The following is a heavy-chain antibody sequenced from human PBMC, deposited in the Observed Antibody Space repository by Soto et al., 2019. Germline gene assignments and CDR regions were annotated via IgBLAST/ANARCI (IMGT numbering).Heavy chain of an antibody. V-gene: IGHV1-2*04. CDR2: INPYSGDT. CDR3: ARDVSATITSPHDAFDI. Sequence: QVQLVQSGAEVKKPGASVKVSCKASGYTVTGNYIHWVRQAPGQGLAWMGWINPYSGDTNYAQNFQGWVTMTRDTYLSTAYMELGRLRSDDTAMYYCARDVSATITSPHDAFDIWGQGTMVTVSS. D-gene: IGHD3-10*01. J-gene: IGHJ3*02. CDR1: GYTVTGNY.